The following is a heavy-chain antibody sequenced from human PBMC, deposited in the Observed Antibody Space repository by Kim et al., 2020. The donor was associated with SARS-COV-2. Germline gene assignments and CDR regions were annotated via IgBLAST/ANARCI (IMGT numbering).Heavy chain of an antibody. J-gene: IGHJ6*02. CDR1: GFTFSSYW. D-gene: IGHD4-17*01. Sequence: GGSLRLSCAASGFTFSSYWMSWVRQAPGKGLEWVANIKQDGSEKYYVDSVKGRFTISRDNAKNSLYLQMNSLRAEDTAVYYCARDHYDYGDYLPYYYYGMDVWGQGTTVTVSS. CDR3: ARDHYDYGDYLPYYYYGMDV. V-gene: IGHV3-7*01. CDR2: IKQDGSEK.